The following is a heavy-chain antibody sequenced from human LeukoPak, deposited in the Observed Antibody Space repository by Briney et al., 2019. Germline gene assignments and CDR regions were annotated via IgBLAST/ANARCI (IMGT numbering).Heavy chain of an antibody. CDR2: IYYSGST. J-gene: IGHJ5*02. CDR1: GGSISSGGYY. V-gene: IGHV4-31*03. D-gene: IGHD6-19*01. CDR3: ARDVGQWLVFFFDP. Sequence: SETLSLTCTVSGGSISSGGYYWSWIRQHPGKGLEWIGYIYYSGSTYYNPSLKSRVTISVDTSKNQFSLKLSSVTAADTAVYYCARDVGQWLVFFFDPWGQGTLVTVSS.